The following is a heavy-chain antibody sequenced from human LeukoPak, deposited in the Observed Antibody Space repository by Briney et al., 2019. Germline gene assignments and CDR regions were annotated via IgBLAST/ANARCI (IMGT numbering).Heavy chain of an antibody. CDR3: AREDLIAGDAFDI. CDR2: ISHTGSTM. D-gene: IGHD3-22*01. Sequence: GGSLRLSCAASGFSFSSYSMNWVRQAPGKGLEWVSYISHTGSTMSYADSVKGRFTISRDNAKNSLYLQMNSLRAEDTAVYYCAREDLIAGDAFDIWGQGTMVTVSS. V-gene: IGHV3-48*04. CDR1: GFSFSSYS. J-gene: IGHJ3*02.